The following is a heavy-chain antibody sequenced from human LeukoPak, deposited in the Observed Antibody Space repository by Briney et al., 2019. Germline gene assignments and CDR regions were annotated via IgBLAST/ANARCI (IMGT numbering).Heavy chain of an antibody. V-gene: IGHV4-34*01. J-gene: IGHJ6*02. Sequence: SETLSLTCAVYGGSFSGYYWSWIRQPPGKGLEWIGEINHSGSTNYNPSLKSRVTISVDTSKNQFSLKLSSVTAADTAVYYCARGRERGYSYGLRYYYGMDVWGQGTTVTVSS. D-gene: IGHD5-18*01. CDR3: ARGRERGYSYGLRYYYGMDV. CDR1: GGSFSGYY. CDR2: INHSGST.